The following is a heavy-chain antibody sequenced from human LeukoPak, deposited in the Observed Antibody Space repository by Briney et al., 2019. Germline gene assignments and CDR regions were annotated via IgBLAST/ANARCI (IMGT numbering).Heavy chain of an antibody. J-gene: IGHJ4*02. CDR2: IAASGTT. CDR1: GGSIESYY. Sequence: SETLSLTCSVSGGSIESYYWSWIRQPPGKGLEIIGYIAASGTTKHNPSLKSRITLSMDTSQNQFSLKLRSVTAADTAVYFCARFPYFEGFDYWGQGTQVIVSS. CDR3: ARFPYFEGFDY. D-gene: IGHD3-9*01. V-gene: IGHV4-4*08.